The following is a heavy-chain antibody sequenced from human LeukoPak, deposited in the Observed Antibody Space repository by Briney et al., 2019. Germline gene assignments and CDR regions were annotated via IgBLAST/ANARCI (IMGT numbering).Heavy chain of an antibody. V-gene: IGHV3-30*18. Sequence: WVAVISYDGSNKYYADSVKGRFTISRDNSKNTLYLQMNSLRAEDTAVYYFAKAIQLWLIDYWGQGTLVTVSS. CDR2: ISYDGSNK. D-gene: IGHD5-18*01. J-gene: IGHJ4*02. CDR3: AKAIQLWLIDY.